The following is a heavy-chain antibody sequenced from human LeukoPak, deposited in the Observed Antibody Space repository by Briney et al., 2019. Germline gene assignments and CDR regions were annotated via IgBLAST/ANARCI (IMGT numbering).Heavy chain of an antibody. CDR3: ARGAYYYDSSGFAFDI. J-gene: IGHJ3*02. Sequence: SQTLSLTCAVSGGSISSGGYSWSWIRQPPGKGLEWIGYIYHSGSTYYNPSLKSRVTISVDRSKNQFSLKLSSVTAADTAVYYCARGAYYYDSSGFAFDIWGQGTMVTVSS. D-gene: IGHD3-22*01. CDR1: GGSISSGGYS. V-gene: IGHV4-30-2*01. CDR2: IYHSGST.